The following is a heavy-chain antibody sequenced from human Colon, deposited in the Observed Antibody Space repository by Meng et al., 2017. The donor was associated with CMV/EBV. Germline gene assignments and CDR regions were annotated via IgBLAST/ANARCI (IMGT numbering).Heavy chain of an antibody. D-gene: IGHD1-1*01. CDR1: GFTFSSYS. J-gene: IGHJ6*02. CDR3: ATGGVVQLDPMDV. V-gene: IGHV3-48*04. Sequence: GGSLRLSCAASGFTFSSYSMNWVRQPPGKGLEWVSYISRSSSTIFYADSVKGRFTISRGNAKNSLYLQMNSLRAEDTAAYYCATGGVVQLDPMDVWGQGTTVTVSS. CDR2: ISRSSSTI.